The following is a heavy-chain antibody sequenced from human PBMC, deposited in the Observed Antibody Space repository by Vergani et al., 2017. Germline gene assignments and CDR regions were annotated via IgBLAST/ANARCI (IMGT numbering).Heavy chain of an antibody. CDR2: ISAYNGNT. J-gene: IGHJ4*02. D-gene: IGHD3-22*01. Sequence: QVQLVQSGAEVKKPGASVKVSCKASGYTFTSYGISWVRQAPGQGLEWMGWISAYNGNTNYAQKLQGRVTMTTDTSTSTAYMELRSLRAEDTAVYYCARDRYYYDSSGYLDYWGQGTLVTVSS. CDR3: ARDRYYYDSSGYLDY. V-gene: IGHV1-18*04. CDR1: GYTFTSYG.